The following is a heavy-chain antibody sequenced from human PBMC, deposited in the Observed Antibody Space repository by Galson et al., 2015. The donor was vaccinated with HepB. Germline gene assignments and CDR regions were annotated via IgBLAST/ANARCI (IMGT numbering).Heavy chain of an antibody. V-gene: IGHV1-2*02. Sequence: SVKVSCKASGYTFTDYYMHWVRQAPGQGLEWVGWINPNSGGTNSAQKFQGRVTMTRGTSISTAYMELSSLRSDDTAVYYCARAPRWGGSRGMLDYWGQGTLVAVSS. D-gene: IGHD1-26*01. CDR3: ARAPRWGGSRGMLDY. CDR1: GYTFTDYY. CDR2: INPNSGGT. J-gene: IGHJ4*02.